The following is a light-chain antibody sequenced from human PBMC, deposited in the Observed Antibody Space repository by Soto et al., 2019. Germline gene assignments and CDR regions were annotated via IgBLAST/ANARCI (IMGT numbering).Light chain of an antibody. J-gene: IGKJ1*01. CDR1: QSISSSY. CDR3: HHYGSSLWT. V-gene: IGKV3-20*01. Sequence: EIVLTQSPGTLSLSPGDSATLSCRASQSISSSYLAWYQQKPGQAPRLLIHGASIRATGIPDRFSGGGSGTDFILTISRLEPEDFAVYYCHHYGSSLWTFGQGTKVEIK. CDR2: GAS.